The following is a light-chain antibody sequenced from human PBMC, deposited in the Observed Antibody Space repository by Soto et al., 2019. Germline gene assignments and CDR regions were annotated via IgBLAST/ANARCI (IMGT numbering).Light chain of an antibody. CDR2: DVT. V-gene: IGLV2-8*01. Sequence: QSALTQPPSASVSPGQSVTISFTGTSSDIGVYDYVSWYQRHPGKAPKLVIYDVTKRPSGVPDRFSGSKSGNTASLTVSGLQAEDEADYFCGSYAGTKNFVVFGGGTKLTVL. CDR1: SSDIGVYDY. J-gene: IGLJ2*01. CDR3: GSYAGTKNFVV.